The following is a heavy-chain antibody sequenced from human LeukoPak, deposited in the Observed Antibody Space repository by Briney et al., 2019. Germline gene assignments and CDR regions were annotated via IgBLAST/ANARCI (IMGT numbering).Heavy chain of an antibody. J-gene: IGHJ5*02. CDR3: ARGARVRVYNWFDP. V-gene: IGHV4-59*08. D-gene: IGHD3-10*01. CDR1: GGSISSYY. Sequence: PSETLSLTCTVSGGSISSYYWSWIRQPPGKGLEWIGYIYYSGSTNYNPSLKSRVTISVDTSKNQFSLKLSSVTAADTAVYYCARGARVRVYNWFDPWGQGTLVTVSS. CDR2: IYYSGST.